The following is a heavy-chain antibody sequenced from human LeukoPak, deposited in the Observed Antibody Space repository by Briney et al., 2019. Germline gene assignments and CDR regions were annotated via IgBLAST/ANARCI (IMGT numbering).Heavy chain of an antibody. CDR2: ITGGGGST. Sequence: PGGSLRLSCAASGFTFSSSAMIWVREAPGKGLECVSAITGGGGSTYYADSVKGRFTISRDNSKNTLYLQMNSLRADDTAVYYCAKDARPSYWGQGTLVTVSS. J-gene: IGHJ4*02. CDR3: AKDARPSY. V-gene: IGHV3-23*01. CDR1: GFTFSSSA.